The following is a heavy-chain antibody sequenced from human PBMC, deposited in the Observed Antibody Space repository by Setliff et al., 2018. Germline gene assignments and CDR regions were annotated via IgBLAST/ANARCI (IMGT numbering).Heavy chain of an antibody. CDR2: INHTGST. Sequence: SETLSLTCTASGASISSGTYYWAWIRQSPGKGLEWIGEINHTGSTNYNPSLKSRVTISLDTSKNQFSLSLTSVTAEDTAVYYCARASSGWYSAYYYYMDVWGKGTTVTVSS. CDR1: GASISSGTYY. D-gene: IGHD6-19*01. CDR3: ARASSGWYSAYYYYMDV. V-gene: IGHV4-39*07. J-gene: IGHJ6*03.